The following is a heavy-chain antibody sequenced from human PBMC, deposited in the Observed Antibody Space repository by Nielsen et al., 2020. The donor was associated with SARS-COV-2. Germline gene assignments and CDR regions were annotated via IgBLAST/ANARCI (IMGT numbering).Heavy chain of an antibody. CDR1: GFTFSSYG. V-gene: IGHV3-33*01. J-gene: IGHJ4*02. D-gene: IGHD1-26*01. CDR3: ARDQDSGSYKGVDY. Sequence: GGSLRLSCAASGFTFSSYGMHWVRQAPGKGLEWVAVIWYDGSNKYYADSVKGRFTISRDNSKNTLYLQMNSLRAEDTAVYYCARDQDSGSYKGVDYWGQGTLVTVSS. CDR2: IWYDGSNK.